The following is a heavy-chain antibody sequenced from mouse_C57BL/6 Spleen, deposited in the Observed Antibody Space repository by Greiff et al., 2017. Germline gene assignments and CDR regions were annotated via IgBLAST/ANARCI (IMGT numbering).Heavy chain of an antibody. CDR3: ARKGLDGFAY. J-gene: IGHJ3*01. CDR2: INSDGGST. CDR1: EYDFPSHD. Sequence: EVKLVESGGGLVQPGESLKLSCESTEYDFPSHDMSWVRQTPEKRLELVAAINSDGGSTYYPDTMERGFIISRDNTKTTLYLQMSSLRSEDTALYYCARKGLDGFAYWGQGTLVTVSA. V-gene: IGHV5-2*03.